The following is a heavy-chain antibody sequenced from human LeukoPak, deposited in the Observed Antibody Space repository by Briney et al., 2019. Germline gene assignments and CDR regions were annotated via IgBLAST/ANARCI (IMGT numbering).Heavy chain of an antibody. V-gene: IGHV4-39*01. J-gene: IGHJ4*02. CDR2: IYYSENT. CDR3: ARQTGSGLFILP. CDR1: GVSISSSNSY. Sequence: SETLSLTCTVSGVSISSSNSYWGGIRQPPGGGLEGIGSIYYSENTYYNASLKSQISLSKDTSKNQFYLRLTSLTAADTAVYYCARQTGSGLFILPGGQGTIVTVSS. D-gene: IGHD3/OR15-3a*01.